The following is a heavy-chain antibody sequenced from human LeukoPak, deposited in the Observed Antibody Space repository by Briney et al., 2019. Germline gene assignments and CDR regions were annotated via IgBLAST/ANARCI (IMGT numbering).Heavy chain of an antibody. CDR2: ISGSGGTT. V-gene: IGHV3-23*01. CDR3: AKSRGYSGFDSRDYFDY. D-gene: IGHD5-12*01. Sequence: GGSLRLSCAASGFTFSNYTMSWVRQAPGKGLKWVSIISGSGGTTFYADSVKGRFTISRDNSKNTLYLQMNSLRVEDTAVYYCAKSRGYSGFDSRDYFDYWGQGTLVTVSS. CDR1: GFTFSNYT. J-gene: IGHJ4*02.